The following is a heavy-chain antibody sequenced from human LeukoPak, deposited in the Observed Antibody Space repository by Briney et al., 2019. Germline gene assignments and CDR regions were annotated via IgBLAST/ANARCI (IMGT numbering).Heavy chain of an antibody. V-gene: IGHV3-23*01. CDR1: GFTFSSYA. J-gene: IGHJ5*02. Sequence: PGGSLRLSCAASGFTFSSYAMSWVRQAPGKGLEWVSAISGSGGSTYYADSVKGRFTISRDNSKNTLYLQMNSLRAEDTAVYYCAKIGYYDFRSGYSSWGQGTLVTVSS. CDR3: AKIGYYDFRSGYSS. CDR2: ISGSGGST. D-gene: IGHD3-3*01.